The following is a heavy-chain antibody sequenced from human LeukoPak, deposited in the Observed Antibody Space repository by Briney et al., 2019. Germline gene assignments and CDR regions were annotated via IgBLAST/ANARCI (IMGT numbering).Heavy chain of an antibody. CDR3: ARGANYGY. CDR1: GGSFSGYY. CDR2: INHSGST. D-gene: IGHD2-15*01. J-gene: IGHJ4*02. V-gene: IGHV4-34*01. Sequence: SETLSLTCAVYGGSFSGYYWSWIRQPPGKGLEWIGEINHSGSTNYNPSLKSRVTISVDTSKNQFSLKLSSVTTADTAVYYCARGANYGYWGQGTLVTVSS.